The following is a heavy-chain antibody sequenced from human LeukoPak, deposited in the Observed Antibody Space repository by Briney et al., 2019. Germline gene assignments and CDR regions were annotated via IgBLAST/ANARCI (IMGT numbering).Heavy chain of an antibody. CDR3: ARSSAVAGSIS. D-gene: IGHD6-19*01. V-gene: IGHV3-48*01. J-gene: IGHJ4*02. Sequence: PGGSLRLSCAASGFTFSSYSMNWVRQAPGKGLEWVSYISSSSSTIYYADSVKGRFTISGDNAKNSLYLQMNSLRAEDTAVYYCARSSAVAGSISWGQGTLVTVSS. CDR2: ISSSSSTI. CDR1: GFTFSSYS.